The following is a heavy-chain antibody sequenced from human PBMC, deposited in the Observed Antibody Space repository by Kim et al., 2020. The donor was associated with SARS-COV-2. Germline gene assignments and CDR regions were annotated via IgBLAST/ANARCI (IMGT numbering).Heavy chain of an antibody. CDR2: IKSKTDGGTT. J-gene: IGHJ3*02. CDR3: TTGSLIVVVVSDAFDI. CDR1: GFTFSNAW. Sequence: GGSLRLSCAASGFTFSNAWMSWVRQAPGKGLEWVGRIKSKTDGGTTDYAAPVKGRFTISRDDSKNTLYLQMNSLKTEDTAVYYCTTGSLIVVVVSDAFDIWGQGTMVTVSS. V-gene: IGHV3-15*01. D-gene: IGHD2-15*01.